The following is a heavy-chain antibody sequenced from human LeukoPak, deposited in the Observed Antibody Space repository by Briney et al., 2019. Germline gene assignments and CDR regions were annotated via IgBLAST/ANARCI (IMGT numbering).Heavy chain of an antibody. CDR2: ISAYNGNT. CDR1: GYTFTSYG. D-gene: IGHD3-9*01. Sequence: APVKVSCKASGYTFTSYGISWVRQAPGQGLEWMGWISAYNGNTNYAQKLQGRVTMTTDTSTSTAYMELRSLRSDDTAVYYCARAPKTYYDILTGWFDYWGQGTLATVSS. CDR3: ARAPKTYYDILTGWFDY. V-gene: IGHV1-18*01. J-gene: IGHJ4*02.